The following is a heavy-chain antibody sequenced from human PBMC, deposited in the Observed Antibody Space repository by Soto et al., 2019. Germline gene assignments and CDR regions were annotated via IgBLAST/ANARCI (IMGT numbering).Heavy chain of an antibody. CDR1: GITLSNYA. Sequence: QVQLVESGGGVVQPGRSLRLSCAASGITLSNYAMHWVRQAPGKGLEWVALISSDGSKKYYAGSVKGRFTLSRDNSKNTLWLQMNSLRAEDTAVYFCATGSRFCSTTSCGEPFRNWGQGTLVTVSS. CDR2: ISSDGSKK. D-gene: IGHD2-2*01. CDR3: ATGSRFCSTTSCGEPFRN. V-gene: IGHV3-30-3*01. J-gene: IGHJ4*02.